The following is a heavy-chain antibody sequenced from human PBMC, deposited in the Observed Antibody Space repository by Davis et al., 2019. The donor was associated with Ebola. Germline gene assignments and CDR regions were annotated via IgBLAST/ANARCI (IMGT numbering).Heavy chain of an antibody. CDR1: GFTFSSYS. D-gene: IGHD3-22*01. J-gene: IGHJ3*02. Sequence: PGGSLRLSCAASGFTFSSYSMNWVRQAPGKGLEWVSSISSSSYKYYADSVKGRFTISRDNAKNSLYLQMNSLRAEDTALYYCARDLRYYDSSGYYYVNAFDIWGQGTMVTVSS. CDR2: ISSSSYK. V-gene: IGHV3-21*01. CDR3: ARDLRYYDSSGYYYVNAFDI.